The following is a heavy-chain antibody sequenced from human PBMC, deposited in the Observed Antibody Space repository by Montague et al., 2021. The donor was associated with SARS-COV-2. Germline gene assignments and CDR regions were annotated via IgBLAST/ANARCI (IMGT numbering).Heavy chain of an antibody. D-gene: IGHD2-8*01. CDR3: VRDPGMNGLDI. Sequence: SLRLSCAASGFSFSSFSMHWVRRAPGKGLESLAVVSTDVNEKYYXGSVRGRFTISRDNSKNTVSLQVNSLRVEDTAVYYCVRDPGMNGLDIWGQGTRVTVSS. CDR2: VSTDVNEK. V-gene: IGHV3-30*04. J-gene: IGHJ3*02. CDR1: GFSFSSFS.